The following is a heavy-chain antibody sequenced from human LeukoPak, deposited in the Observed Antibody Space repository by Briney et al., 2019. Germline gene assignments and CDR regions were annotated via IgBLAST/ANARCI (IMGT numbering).Heavy chain of an antibody. CDR3: ARGPYSYDSWGAFDI. Sequence: SETLSLTCTLSGGSLSSSSYYWGWIRHPPGTGLELLGSIYYSGSTYYTPSLKSRVPISVDTSKNKFSLKLSSVTAADTAVYFCARGPYSYDSWGAFDIWGQGTMVTVSS. CDR1: GGSLSSSSYY. CDR2: IYYSGST. J-gene: IGHJ3*02. V-gene: IGHV4-39*07. D-gene: IGHD3-22*01.